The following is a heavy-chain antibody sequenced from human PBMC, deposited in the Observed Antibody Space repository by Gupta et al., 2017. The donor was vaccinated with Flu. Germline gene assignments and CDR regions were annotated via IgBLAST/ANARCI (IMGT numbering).Heavy chain of an antibody. CDR3: ARRGTYYFDF. J-gene: IGHJ4*02. CDR2: VHSSGGT. CDR1: GGSVNVYSYF. Sequence: QLQLQESGPRLVQPSQTLSLTCTVPGGSVNVYSYFWSWLRQLPGKGLEWIGYVHSSGGTYYNPSLRSRLMVSIDTSKNEFSLEVTSVTAADTAMYYCARRGTYYFDFWGQGALVTVSS. D-gene: IGHD3-16*01. V-gene: IGHV4-31*03.